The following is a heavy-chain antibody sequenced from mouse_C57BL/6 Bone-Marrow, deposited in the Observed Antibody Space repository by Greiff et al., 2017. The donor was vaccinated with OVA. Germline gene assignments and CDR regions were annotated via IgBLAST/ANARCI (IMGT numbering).Heavy chain of an antibody. CDR1: GFTFSSYA. V-gene: IGHV5-9-1*02. CDR2: ISSGGDYI. D-gene: IGHD2-5*01. Sequence: EVQLVESGEGLVKPGGSLKLSCAASGFTFSSYAMSWVRQTPEKRLEWVAYISSGGDYIYYADTVKGRFTISRDNARNTLYLQMSSLKSEDTAMYYCTREDYSNYGVAWFAYWGQGTLVTVSA. CDR3: TREDYSNYGVAWFAY. J-gene: IGHJ3*01.